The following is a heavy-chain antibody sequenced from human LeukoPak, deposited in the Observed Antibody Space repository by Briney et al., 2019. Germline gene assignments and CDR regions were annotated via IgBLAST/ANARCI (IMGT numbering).Heavy chain of an antibody. D-gene: IGHD2-15*01. V-gene: IGHV3-30*02. CDR3: AKELRAARLNDWFDP. J-gene: IGHJ5*02. Sequence: PGRSLRLSCAASGFTFDDYAMHWVRQAPGKGLEWVAFIRYDGSNKYYADSVKGRFTISRDNSKNTLYLQMNSLRAEDTAVYYCAKELRAARLNDWFDPWGQGTLVTVSS. CDR2: IRYDGSNK. CDR1: GFTFDDYA.